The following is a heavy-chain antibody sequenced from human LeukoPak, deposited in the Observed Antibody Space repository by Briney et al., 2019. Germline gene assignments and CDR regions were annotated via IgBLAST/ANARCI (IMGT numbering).Heavy chain of an antibody. D-gene: IGHD2-2*01. CDR2: INTNTGNP. J-gene: IGHJ4*02. CDR3: AKQGPGSCGSTSCYGFDY. V-gene: IGHV7-4-1*02. CDR1: GYTFTSYA. Sequence: ASVKVSCKASGYTFTSYAMNWVRQAPGQGLEWMGWINTNTGNPTYAQGFTGRFVFSLDPSVSTAYLQINRLKAEDTAVYYCAKQGPGSCGSTSCYGFDYWGQGTLVTVSS.